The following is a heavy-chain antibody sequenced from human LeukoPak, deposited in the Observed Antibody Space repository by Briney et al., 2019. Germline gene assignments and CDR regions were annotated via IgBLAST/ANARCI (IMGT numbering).Heavy chain of an antibody. CDR2: IYHSGSA. D-gene: IGHD3-10*01. V-gene: IGHV4-31*03. CDR3: ARERPGLNYMDV. J-gene: IGHJ6*03. CDR1: GGSFSSGGYY. Sequence: PSETLSLTCTVSGGSFSSGGYYWSWIRQHPGRGLEWIGYIYHSGSAYYNPSLKSRVTMSVDTSKKQFSLKMSSMTAADTAIYYCARERPGLNYMDVWGKGTTVTVSS.